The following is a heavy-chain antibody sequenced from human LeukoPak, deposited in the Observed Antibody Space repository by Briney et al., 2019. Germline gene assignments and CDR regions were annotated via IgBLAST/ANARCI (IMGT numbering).Heavy chain of an antibody. CDR3: TTGGYGGQFDY. Sequence: GGSLRLSCAASGFAFSDVGMSWVRQAPGKGLEWVGRIKSKTDGGTTDYAAPVKGRFTISRDDSKNTLYLQMNSLKTEDTAVYYCTTGGYGGQFDYWGQGTLVTVSS. CDR2: IKSKTDGGTT. J-gene: IGHJ4*02. D-gene: IGHD5-12*01. CDR1: GFAFSDVG. V-gene: IGHV3-15*01.